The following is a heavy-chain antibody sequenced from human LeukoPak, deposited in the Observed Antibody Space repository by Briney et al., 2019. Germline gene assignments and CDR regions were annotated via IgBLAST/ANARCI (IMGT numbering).Heavy chain of an antibody. V-gene: IGHV4-34*01. D-gene: IGHD2/OR15-2a*01. J-gene: IGHJ4*02. Sequence: PSETLSLTCAVYGGSFSGYYWSWIRQPPGKGLEWIGEINHSGSTNYNPSLKSRVTILVDTSKNQFSLKLNSVTAADTAVYYCARAGTKGIYWGQGTLVTVSS. CDR3: ARAGTKGIY. CDR1: GGSFSGYY. CDR2: INHSGST.